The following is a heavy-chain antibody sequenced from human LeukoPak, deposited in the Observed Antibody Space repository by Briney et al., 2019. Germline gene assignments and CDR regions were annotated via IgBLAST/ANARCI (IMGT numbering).Heavy chain of an antibody. Sequence: GGSLRLSCAASGFTFSSYSMNWVRQAPGKGLEWVSSISSSSSYIYYADSVKGRFTISRDNAKNSLYLQMNSLRAGDTAVYYCARSVYYDRLRVPWFDPWGQGTLVTVSS. J-gene: IGHJ5*02. CDR1: GFTFSSYS. D-gene: IGHD3-22*01. CDR3: ARSVYYDRLRVPWFDP. CDR2: ISSSSSYI. V-gene: IGHV3-21*01.